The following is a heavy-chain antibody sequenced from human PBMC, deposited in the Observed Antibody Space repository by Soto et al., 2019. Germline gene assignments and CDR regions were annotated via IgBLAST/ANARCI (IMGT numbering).Heavy chain of an antibody. CDR2: IYPGDSDT. J-gene: IGHJ6*02. Sequence: GESLKISCKGSGYSFTSYWIGWVRQMPGKGLEWMGIIYPGDSDTRYSPSFQGQVTISADKSISTAYLQWSSLKASDTAMYYCARRGVVVAATDRNYYYYGMDVWGQGTTVTVSS. CDR1: GYSFTSYW. CDR3: ARRGVVVAATDRNYYYYGMDV. D-gene: IGHD2-15*01. V-gene: IGHV5-51*01.